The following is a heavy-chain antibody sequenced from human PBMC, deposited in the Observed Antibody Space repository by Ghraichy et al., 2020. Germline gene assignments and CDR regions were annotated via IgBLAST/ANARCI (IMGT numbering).Heavy chain of an antibody. CDR1: GFTFSNAW. D-gene: IGHD4-11*01. Sequence: GGSLRLSCAASGFTFSNAWMSWVRQAPGKGLEWVGRIKSKTDGGTTDYAAPVKGRFTISRDDSKNTLYLQMNSLKTEDTAVYYCTTMAVTTVTTVDYWGQGTLVTVSS. J-gene: IGHJ4*02. V-gene: IGHV3-15*01. CDR3: TTMAVTTVTTVDY. CDR2: IKSKTDGGTT.